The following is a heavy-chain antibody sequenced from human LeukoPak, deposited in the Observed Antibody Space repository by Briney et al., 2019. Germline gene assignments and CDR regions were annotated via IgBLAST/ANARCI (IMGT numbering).Heavy chain of an antibody. CDR1: GGSISSYY. J-gene: IGHJ4*02. CDR3: ARGPWLRAIYSTSSGFDC. V-gene: IGHV4-59*01. CDR2: MYHSGSP. Sequence: SETLSLTCTVSGGSISSYYWSWIRQPPGKGLEWIGYMYHSGSPNYNPSLKSRVTISVDTSKNQFALKLSSVTAADTAVYYCARGPWLRAIYSTSSGFDCWGQGTLVTVSS. D-gene: IGHD6-6*01.